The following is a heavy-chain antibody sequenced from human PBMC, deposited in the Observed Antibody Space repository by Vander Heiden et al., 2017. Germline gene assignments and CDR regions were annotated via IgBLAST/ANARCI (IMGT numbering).Heavy chain of an antibody. CDR2: ISYDGKNK. V-gene: IGHV3-30*04. CDR1: VFTFSLNA. Sequence: QVQLVESGGGVVQPGSALRLSCEASVFTFSLNAMHWVRQAPGKGLEWVASISYDGKNKRYADSVRGRLNIARDNPKATLFLEMNTLRPDDTAVYYCARQSDYYGYAYFDLWGQGTLVSVSS. D-gene: IGHD3-10*01. J-gene: IGHJ4*02. CDR3: ARQSDYYGYAYFDL.